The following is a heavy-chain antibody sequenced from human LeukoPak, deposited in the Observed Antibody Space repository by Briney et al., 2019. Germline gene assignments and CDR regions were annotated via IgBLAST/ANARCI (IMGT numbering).Heavy chain of an antibody. CDR2: IYYSGST. CDR1: GGSISSSSYY. D-gene: IGHD1-26*01. Sequence: SETLSLTCTVSGGSISSSSYYWGWIRQPPGKGLEWIGSIYYSGSTYYNPSLKSRVTISVGTSKNQFSLKLSSVTAADTAVYYCARVPTYSGSYSFDYWGQGTLVTVSS. J-gene: IGHJ4*02. V-gene: IGHV4-39*01. CDR3: ARVPTYSGSYSFDY.